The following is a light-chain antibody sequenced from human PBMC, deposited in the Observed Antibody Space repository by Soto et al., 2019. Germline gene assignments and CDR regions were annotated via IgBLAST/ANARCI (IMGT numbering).Light chain of an antibody. CDR3: QQRSNWPPIT. Sequence: IVLTHSPGTLSLSPGKRATLSCRASQSVSSYLAWYQQKPGQAPRLLIYDASNRATGIPARFSGSGSGTDFTLTISSLEPEDFAVYYCQQRSNWPPITFGQGTRLEIK. V-gene: IGKV3-11*01. CDR2: DAS. J-gene: IGKJ5*01. CDR1: QSVSSY.